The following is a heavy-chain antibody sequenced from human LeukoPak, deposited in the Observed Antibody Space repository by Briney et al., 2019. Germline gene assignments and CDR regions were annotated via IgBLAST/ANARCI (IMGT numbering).Heavy chain of an antibody. CDR2: TNHSGST. CDR1: GGSFSGYY. CDR3: ARGRQLPTHYYYYYYMDV. V-gene: IGHV4-34*01. D-gene: IGHD2-2*01. J-gene: IGHJ6*03. Sequence: SETLSLTCAVYGGSFSGYYWSWIRQPPGKGLEWIGETNHSGSTNYNPSLKSRVTISVDTSKNQFSLKLSSVTAADTAVYYCARGRQLPTHYYYYYYMDVWGKGTTVTVSS.